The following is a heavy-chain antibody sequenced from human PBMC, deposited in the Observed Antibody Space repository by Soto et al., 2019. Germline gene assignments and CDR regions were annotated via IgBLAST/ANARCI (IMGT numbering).Heavy chain of an antibody. Sequence: GGSLRLSCAASGFTFSGYAMNWVRQAPAKGLERVSAITDSGGSTSYADSVKGRFIISRDNSKNTLYLRMNSLRVEDTATYYCARCSSANCYRNFYDSWGQGTLVTVSS. CDR2: ITDSGGST. CDR3: ARCSSANCYRNFYDS. D-gene: IGHD2-2*01. J-gene: IGHJ4*02. CDR1: GFTFSGYA. V-gene: IGHV3-23*01.